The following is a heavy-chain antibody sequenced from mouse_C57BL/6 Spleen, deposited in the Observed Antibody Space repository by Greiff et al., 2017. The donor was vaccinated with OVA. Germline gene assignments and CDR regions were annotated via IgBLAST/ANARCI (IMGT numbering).Heavy chain of an antibody. D-gene: IGHD2-5*01. Sequence: EVQLQQSGAELVRPGASVKLSCTASGFNIKDDYMHWVKQRPEQGLEWIGWIDPENGDTEYASKFQGKATITADTSSNTAYLQLSSLTSEDTAVYYCTRSNYGYFDVWGTGTTVTVSS. CDR3: TRSNYGYFDV. J-gene: IGHJ1*03. V-gene: IGHV14-4*01. CDR2: IDPENGDT. CDR1: GFNIKDDY.